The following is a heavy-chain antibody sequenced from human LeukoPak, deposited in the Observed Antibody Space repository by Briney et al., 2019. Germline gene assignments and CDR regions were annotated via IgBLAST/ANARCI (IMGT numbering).Heavy chain of an antibody. CDR3: AKEGALRYFDWLLPFTAFDY. Sequence: PGGSLRLSCAASGFTFSSYGMSWVRQAPGKGLEWVSAISGSGGSTYYADSVKGRFTISRDNSKNTLYLQMNSLRAEDTAVYFCAKEGALRYFDWLLPFTAFDYWGQGTLVTVSS. CDR2: ISGSGGST. J-gene: IGHJ4*02. D-gene: IGHD3-9*01. V-gene: IGHV3-23*01. CDR1: GFTFSSYG.